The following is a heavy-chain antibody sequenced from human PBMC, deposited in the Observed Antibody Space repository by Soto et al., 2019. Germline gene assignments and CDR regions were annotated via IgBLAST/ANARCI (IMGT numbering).Heavy chain of an antibody. CDR3: GTDEWGGAFDI. CDR2: IRQDGDEI. J-gene: IGHJ3*02. CDR1: GFTLRNYW. D-gene: IGHD3-10*01. V-gene: IGHV3-7*04. Sequence: VGSLRLSCVASGFTLRNYWMAWVRQTPGKGLEFVANIRQDGDEITYVDSVKGRFTISRDNAKNSLFLQMNSLRDEDTAVYYCGTDEWGGAFDIGGQGTMVTVSS.